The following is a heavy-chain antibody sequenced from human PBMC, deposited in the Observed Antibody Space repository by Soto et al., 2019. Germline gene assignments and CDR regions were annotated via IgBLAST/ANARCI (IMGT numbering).Heavy chain of an antibody. Sequence: QVQLQESGPGLVKPSQTLSLTCTVSGGSISSGGYYWSWIRQHPGKGLEWIGYIYYSGSTYYNPSLKSRVTISVDTSKNQFSLKLSSVTAADTAVYYCARDGRFLEWLGGDHGMDVWGQGTTVTVSS. J-gene: IGHJ6*02. D-gene: IGHD3-3*01. CDR2: IYYSGST. CDR1: GGSISSGGYY. CDR3: ARDGRFLEWLGGDHGMDV. V-gene: IGHV4-31*03.